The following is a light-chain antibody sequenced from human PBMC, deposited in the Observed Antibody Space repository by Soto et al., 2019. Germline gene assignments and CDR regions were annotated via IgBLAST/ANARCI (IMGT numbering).Light chain of an antibody. CDR1: QRISSW. CDR3: QQLKSNLIT. V-gene: IGKV1-5*01. CDR2: DAS. J-gene: IGKJ5*01. Sequence: DIQMTQSPSTLSASVGDRVTITCRASQRISSWLAWYQQKPGEAPKLLIYDASTLQSGVPSRFSGSGSGTEFTLTISSLQPEDFATYYCQQLKSNLITFGQGTRLEIK.